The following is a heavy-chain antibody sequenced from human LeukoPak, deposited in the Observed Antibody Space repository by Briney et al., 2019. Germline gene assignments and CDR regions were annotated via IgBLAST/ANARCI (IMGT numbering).Heavy chain of an antibody. Sequence: GESLKISCKGSGYSFATYWIAWVRQMPGKGLEWMGIIYPGDSDTRYSPSFQGQVTISADKSISTAYLQWSSLKASDTAMYYCARLAGYYDIPNESRYYFDYWGQGTLVTVST. CDR1: GYSFATYW. J-gene: IGHJ4*02. CDR2: IYPGDSDT. D-gene: IGHD3-9*01. V-gene: IGHV5-51*01. CDR3: ARLAGYYDIPNESRYYFDY.